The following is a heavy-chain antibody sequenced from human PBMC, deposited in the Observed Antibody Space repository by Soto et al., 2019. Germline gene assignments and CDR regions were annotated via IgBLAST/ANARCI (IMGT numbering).Heavy chain of an antibody. J-gene: IGHJ6*02. CDR2: IIPILGIA. V-gene: IGHV1-69*02. CDR3: ARGRIAALYYYGMDV. Sequence: GASVKVSCKASGGTFSSYTISRVRQAPGQGLEWMGRIIPILGIANYAQKFQGRVTITADKSTSTAYMELSSLRSEDTAVYYCARGRIAALYYYGMDVWGQGTKVTVSS. D-gene: IGHD6-6*01. CDR1: GGTFSSYT.